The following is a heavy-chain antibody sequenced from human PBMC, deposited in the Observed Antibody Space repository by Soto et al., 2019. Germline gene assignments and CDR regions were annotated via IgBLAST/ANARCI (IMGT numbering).Heavy chain of an antibody. Sequence: PSETLSLTCTVSGGSISSYYWSWIRQPPGKGLEWIGYIYYSGSTNYNPSLKSRVTISVDTSKNQFSLKLSSVTAADTAVYYCARVAFVVFDGRGYYCVVPGAFDFWGQGKMVTVPS. CDR1: GGSISSYY. CDR3: ARVAFVVFDGRGYYCVVPGAFDF. CDR2: IYYSGST. V-gene: IGHV4-59*08. D-gene: IGHD3-22*01. J-gene: IGHJ3*01.